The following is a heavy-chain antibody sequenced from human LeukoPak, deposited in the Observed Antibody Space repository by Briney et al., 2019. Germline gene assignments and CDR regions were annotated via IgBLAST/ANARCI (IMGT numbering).Heavy chain of an antibody. D-gene: IGHD6-13*01. J-gene: IGHJ4*02. CDR1: GFTFSSYV. CDR3: ARDVGSSWYKCSDY. V-gene: IGHV3-30-3*01. Sequence: PGRSLRLSCAASGFTFSSYVMHWVRQAPGKGLEWVAVISSDGNNKYYADSVKGRFTISRDNSKNTLYLQMNSLRGEDTAVYYCARDVGSSWYKCSDYWGQGTLVTASS. CDR2: ISSDGNNK.